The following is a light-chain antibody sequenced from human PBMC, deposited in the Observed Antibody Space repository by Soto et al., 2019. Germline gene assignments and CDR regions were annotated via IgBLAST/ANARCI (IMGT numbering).Light chain of an antibody. J-gene: IGLJ3*02. CDR2: GNN. Sequence: QSVLTQPPSASGTPGQRVTISCSGRSSNIGSNYVYWYQQLPGTAPKLLIYGNNNRPSGVADRFSASKSGTSASLAITGLQAEDEADYYCQSYDSSLSAWVFGGGTKVTVL. CDR1: SSNIGSNY. V-gene: IGLV1-47*02. CDR3: QSYDSSLSAWV.